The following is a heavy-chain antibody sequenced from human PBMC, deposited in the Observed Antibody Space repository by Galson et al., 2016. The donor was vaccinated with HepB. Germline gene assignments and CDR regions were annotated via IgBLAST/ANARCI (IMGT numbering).Heavy chain of an antibody. J-gene: IGHJ4*02. CDR1: GFTFGNYA. CDR3: GKALLVWNPCDY. V-gene: IGHV3-23*01. CDR2: ISNSGITT. D-gene: IGHD1-1*01. Sequence: SLRLSCAVSGFTFGNYAMTWVRQAPGKGLEWVSSISNSGITTHYADSVKGRFTISRDTSRNTLYLQMNSLRAEDTAVYYCGKALLVWNPCDYWGQGILVTVSS.